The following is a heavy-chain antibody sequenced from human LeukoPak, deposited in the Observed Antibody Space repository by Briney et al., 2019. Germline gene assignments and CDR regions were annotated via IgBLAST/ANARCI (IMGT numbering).Heavy chain of an antibody. Sequence: PSETLSLTCTVSGGSISSYYWSWVRQAPGKGLEWVGRIKSKTDGGTTDYAAPVKGRFTISRDDSKNTLYLQMNSLKTEDTAVYYCTTLTYDSSGYHNPPLDYWGRGTLVTVSS. CDR1: GGSISSYY. V-gene: IGHV3-15*01. J-gene: IGHJ4*02. CDR2: IKSKTDGGTT. CDR3: TTLTYDSSGYHNPPLDY. D-gene: IGHD3-22*01.